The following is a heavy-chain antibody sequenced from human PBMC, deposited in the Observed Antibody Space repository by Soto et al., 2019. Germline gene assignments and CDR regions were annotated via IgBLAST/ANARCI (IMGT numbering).Heavy chain of an antibody. V-gene: IGHV1-8*01. CDR3: ARGNYDFWSGPKMNWFDP. CDR2: MNPNSGNT. CDR1: GYTFTIYD. D-gene: IGHD3-3*01. Sequence: GASVKVSCKASGYTFTIYDSNWVRRATGQGLEWMGWMNPNSGNTGYAQKFQGRVNMTRNTSISTAYMELSSLRSEDTAVYYCARGNYDFWSGPKMNWFDPWGQGTLVTVSS. J-gene: IGHJ5*02.